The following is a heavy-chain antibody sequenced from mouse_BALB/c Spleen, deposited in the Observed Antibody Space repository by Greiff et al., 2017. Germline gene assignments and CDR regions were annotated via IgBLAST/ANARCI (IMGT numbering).Heavy chain of an antibody. D-gene: IGHD2-4*01. V-gene: IGHV5-9-4*01. CDR2: ISSGGSYT. CDR1: GFTFSSYA. CDR3: AKLYYDYGLYAMDY. J-gene: IGHJ4*01. Sequence: EVQLVESGGGLVKPGGSLKLSCAASGFTFSSYAMSWVRQSPEKRLEWVAEISSGGSYTYYPDTVTGRFTISRDNAKNTLYLEMSSLRSEDTAMYYCAKLYYDYGLYAMDYWGQGTSVTVSS.